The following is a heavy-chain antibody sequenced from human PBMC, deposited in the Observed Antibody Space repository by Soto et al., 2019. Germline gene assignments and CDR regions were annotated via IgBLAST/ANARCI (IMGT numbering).Heavy chain of an antibody. Sequence: QVHLVQSGAEEKKPGASVKVSCKCSGYTCTSYGITWVRQAPGQGLEWMGWISAHNGNTNYAQKLQGRVTVTRDTSTSTAYMELRSLRSDDTAVYYCARGRYGDYWGQGALVTVSS. D-gene: IGHD1-1*01. CDR1: GYTCTSYG. CDR3: ARGRYGDY. J-gene: IGHJ4*02. V-gene: IGHV1-18*01. CDR2: ISAHNGNT.